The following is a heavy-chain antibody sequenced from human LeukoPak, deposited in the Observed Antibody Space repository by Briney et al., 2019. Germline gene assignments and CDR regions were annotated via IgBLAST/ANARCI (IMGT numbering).Heavy chain of an antibody. CDR2: ISNDGSIT. J-gene: IGHJ4*02. V-gene: IGHV3-30*18. CDR1: GFSFGSYG. CDR3: AKSKSPYPMDYIFDF. Sequence: GGSLRLSCAASGFSFGSYGMHWVRQAPGKGLEWVAVISNDGSITKYGDSVRGRFTISRDNSKNTLYVQMNSLRADDAAVYYCAKSKSPYPMDYIFDFWGQGTRVTVSS. D-gene: IGHD4-11*01.